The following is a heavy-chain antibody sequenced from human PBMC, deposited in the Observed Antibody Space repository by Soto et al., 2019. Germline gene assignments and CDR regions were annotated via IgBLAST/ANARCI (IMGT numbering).Heavy chain of an antibody. CDR3: ARGLTSGDY. CDR2: INPNGGST. Sequence: ASVKDSCLASGYTYTRYYIHWLRQAPGQGLEWMSIINPNGGSTNYAQNLQGRVTLTRDTSTNTVYMELCILISEVTAVYYCARGLTSGDYWGQGTLVTFSS. J-gene: IGHJ4*02. V-gene: IGHV1-46*01. CDR1: GYTYTRYY.